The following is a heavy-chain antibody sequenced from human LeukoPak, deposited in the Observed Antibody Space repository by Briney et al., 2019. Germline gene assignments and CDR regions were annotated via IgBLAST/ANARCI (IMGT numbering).Heavy chain of an antibody. CDR3: ARLPLSDYGDYVQWGYIDY. CDR2: IYIGGST. CDR1: GFTVSSYY. V-gene: IGHV3-53*01. J-gene: IGHJ4*02. Sequence: HSGGSLRLSCAASGFTVSSYYMSWVRQAPEKGLGWVSVIYIGGSTYYADSVKGRFTISRDNSKNTLYLQMNSLRVEDTAVYYCARLPLSDYGDYVQWGYIDYWGLGTLVTVSS. D-gene: IGHD4-17*01.